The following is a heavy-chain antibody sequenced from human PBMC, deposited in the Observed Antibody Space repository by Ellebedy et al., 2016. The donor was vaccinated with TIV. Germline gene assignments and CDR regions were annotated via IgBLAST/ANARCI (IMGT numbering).Heavy chain of an antibody. D-gene: IGHD2-8*02. CDR2: INHSGST. Sequence: MPSETLSLTCAVYGGSFSGYYWSWIRQPPGKGLEWIGEINHSGSTNYNPSLKSRVTISVDTSKNQFSLKLSSVTAADTAVYYCARCAGPIWYYFDYWGQGTLVTVSS. J-gene: IGHJ4*02. CDR1: GGSFSGYY. CDR3: ARCAGPIWYYFDY. V-gene: IGHV4-34*01.